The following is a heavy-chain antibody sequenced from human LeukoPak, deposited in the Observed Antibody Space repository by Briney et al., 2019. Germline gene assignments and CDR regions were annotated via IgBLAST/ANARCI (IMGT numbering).Heavy chain of an antibody. D-gene: IGHD3-10*01. CDR3: ARDLPGVGHFDY. J-gene: IGHJ4*02. CDR2: INASGGST. Sequence: ASVKVSCKASGYTFTSYYMHWVRQAPGQGLEWMGIINASGGSTSYAQKFQGRLTMTRDTSTSTVYMELSSLRSEDTAVYYCARDLPGVGHFDYWGQGTLVSVSS. V-gene: IGHV1-46*01. CDR1: GYTFTSYY.